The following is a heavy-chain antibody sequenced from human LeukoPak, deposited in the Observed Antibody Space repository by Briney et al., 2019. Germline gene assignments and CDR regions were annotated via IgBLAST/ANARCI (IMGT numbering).Heavy chain of an antibody. V-gene: IGHV3-23*01. Sequence: GGSLRLSCAASGFTLSSYPMNWVRQAPGKGLEWVSTFVRGSTYYADTVQGRFTISRDSSKNTLYLQMNSLRADDTALYFCTRAAPYGTSWYGKNDYWGQETLVAVSS. CDR2: FVRGST. J-gene: IGHJ4*02. CDR1: GFTLSSYP. D-gene: IGHD6-13*01. CDR3: TRAAPYGTSWYGKNDY.